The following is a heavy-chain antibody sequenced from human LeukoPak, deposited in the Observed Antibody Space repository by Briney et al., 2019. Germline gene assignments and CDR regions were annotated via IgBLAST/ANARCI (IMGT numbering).Heavy chain of an antibody. J-gene: IGHJ4*02. CDR2: IKQDGSEK. CDR3: ARDDDWNYEDY. V-gene: IGHV3-7*01. D-gene: IGHD1-7*01. Sequence: GGPLRLSCAASGFTFSNYWMSWVRQAPGKGLEWVANIKQDGSEKYYVDSVKGRFTISRDNAKNSLYLQMNSLRAEDTAVYYCARDDDWNYEDYWGQGTLVSVSS. CDR1: GFTFSNYW.